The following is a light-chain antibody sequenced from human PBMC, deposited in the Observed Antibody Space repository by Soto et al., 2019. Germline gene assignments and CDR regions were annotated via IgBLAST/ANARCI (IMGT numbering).Light chain of an antibody. CDR2: EVS. V-gene: IGLV2-23*02. J-gene: IGLJ1*01. Sequence: QSVLTQPASVSGSPGQWITISCNGTSSDVGSYNLVSWYQQHPGKAPKLMISEVSKRPSGVSNRFSGSKSGSTASLTISGLQAEDEADYYCCSYAGSSTFYVFGTGTKVTVL. CDR1: SSDVGSYNL. CDR3: CSYAGSSTFYV.